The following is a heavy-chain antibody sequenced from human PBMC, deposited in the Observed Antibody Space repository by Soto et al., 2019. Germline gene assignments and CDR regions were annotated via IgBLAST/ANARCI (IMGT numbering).Heavy chain of an antibody. V-gene: IGHV3-48*01. J-gene: IGHJ4*02. CDR3: ARVYPLWTAAGDY. CDR2: ISSSSSTI. CDR1: GFTFSSYS. D-gene: IGHD6-13*01. Sequence: EVQLVESGGGLVQPGGSLRLSCAASGFTFSSYSMNWVRQAPGKGLEWVSYISSSSSTIYYADSVKGRFTISRDNAKNRLYLQMNSLRAEYTAVYYCARVYPLWTAAGDYWGQGTLVTVSS.